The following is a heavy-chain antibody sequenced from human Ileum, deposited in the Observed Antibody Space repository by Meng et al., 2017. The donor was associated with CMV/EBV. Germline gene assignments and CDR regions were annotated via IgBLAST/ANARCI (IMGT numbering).Heavy chain of an antibody. CDR3: ARGGDISETTAH. V-gene: IGHV4-59*01. J-gene: IGHJ4*02. CDR2: IHNSGST. D-gene: IGHD6-19*01. CDR1: GGAISAYY. Sequence: SETLSLTCTVSGGAISAYYWSWIRQSPGKGLEWIGYIHNSGSTQYTPSLKSRVTMSIDTSKNQFSLKLRSVTAADTAVYYCARGGDISETTAHWGQGRRVTGYS.